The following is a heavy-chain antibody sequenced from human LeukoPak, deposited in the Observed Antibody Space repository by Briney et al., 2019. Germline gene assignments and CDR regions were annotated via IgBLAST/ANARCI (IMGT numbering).Heavy chain of an antibody. V-gene: IGHV1-2*02. CDR3: ARDGNSSGYVDDY. D-gene: IGHD3-22*01. J-gene: IGHJ4*02. CDR1: GYTFTGYY. CDR2: INPNSGGT. Sequence: ASVKVSCKASGYTFTGYYMHWVRQAPGQGLEWMGWINPNSGGTNYAQKFQGRVTMTRDTSISTAYMELSRPRSDDTAVYYCARDGNSSGYVDDYWGQGTLVTVSS.